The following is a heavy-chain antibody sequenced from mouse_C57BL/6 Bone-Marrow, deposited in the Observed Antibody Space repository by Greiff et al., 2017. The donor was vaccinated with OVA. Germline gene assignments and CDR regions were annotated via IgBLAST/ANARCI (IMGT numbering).Heavy chain of an antibody. D-gene: IGHD4-1*01. CDR3: TRDWDAFDY. CDR2: IDPETGGT. J-gene: IGHJ2*01. CDR1: GYTFTDYE. Sequence: QVQLQQSGAELVRPGASVTLSCKASGYTFTDYEMHWVKQTPVHGLEWIGAIDPETGGTAYNQKFKGKAILTADESSSTAYMELRSLTSEDSAVYYCTRDWDAFDYWGQGTTLTVSS. V-gene: IGHV1-15*01.